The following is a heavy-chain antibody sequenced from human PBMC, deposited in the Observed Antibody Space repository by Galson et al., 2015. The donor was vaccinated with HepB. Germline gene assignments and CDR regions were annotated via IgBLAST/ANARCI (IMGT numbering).Heavy chain of an antibody. V-gene: IGHV1-69*04. CDR3: ARHDDRMCSGGRCHTLGY. Sequence: SVKVSCKASGGTFSSYAISWVRQAPGQGLEWMGRIIPILGIANYAQKFQGRVTITADKSTSTAYMELNSLKASDTAMYYCARHDDRMCSGGRCHTLGYWGQGTLVTVSS. CDR1: GGTFSSYA. CDR2: IIPILGIA. D-gene: IGHD2-15*01. J-gene: IGHJ4*02.